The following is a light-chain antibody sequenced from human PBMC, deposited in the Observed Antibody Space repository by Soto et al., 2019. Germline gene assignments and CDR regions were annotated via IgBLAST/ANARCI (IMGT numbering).Light chain of an antibody. CDR3: QSYDSSLSGVV. Sequence: QSVLTQPPSVSGAPGQRVTISCTGSSSNIGAGYDVHWYQQLPGTAPKLLIYGNSNRPSGVPDRFSGSKSRTSASLAITGLQAEAEADYYCQSYDSSLSGVVFGGGTKLTVL. V-gene: IGLV1-40*01. CDR1: SSNIGAGYD. CDR2: GNS. J-gene: IGLJ2*01.